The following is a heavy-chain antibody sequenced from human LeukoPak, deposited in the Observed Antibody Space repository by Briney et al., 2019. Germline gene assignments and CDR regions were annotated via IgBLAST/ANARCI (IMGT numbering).Heavy chain of an antibody. V-gene: IGHV4-34*01. CDR3: ARAKGPFDY. Sequence: SETLSLTCAAYGGSFSGYYWSWIRQPPGKGLEWIGEINHSGSTNYNPSLKSRVTISVDTSKNQFSLKLSSVTAADTAVYYCARAKGPFDYWGQGTLVTVSS. CDR2: INHSGST. J-gene: IGHJ4*02. CDR1: GGSFSGYY.